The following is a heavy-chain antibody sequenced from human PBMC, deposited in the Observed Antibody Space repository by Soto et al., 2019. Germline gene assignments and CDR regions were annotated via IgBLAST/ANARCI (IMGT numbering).Heavy chain of an antibody. CDR2: IYSGGST. V-gene: IGHV3-53*01. J-gene: IGHJ6*02. Sequence: PGGSLRLSCAASGFTVSSNYMSWVRQAPGKGLEWVSVIYSGGSTYYADSVKGRFTISRDNSKNTLYLQMNSLRAEDTAVYYCAADMYYYDSSGYLDAGGMDVWRQGTTVTVSS. CDR1: GFTVSSNY. D-gene: IGHD3-22*01. CDR3: AADMYYYDSSGYLDAGGMDV.